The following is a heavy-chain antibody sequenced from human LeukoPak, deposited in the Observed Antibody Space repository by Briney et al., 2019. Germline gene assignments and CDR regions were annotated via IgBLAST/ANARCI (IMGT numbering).Heavy chain of an antibody. CDR2: IWYDGSNK. D-gene: IGHD5-12*01. V-gene: IGHV3-33*06. J-gene: IGHJ4*02. Sequence: GGSLRLSCAASGFTFSSYGMHWVRQAPGKGLEWVAVIWYDGSNKYYADSVKGRFTISRDNSKNTLYLQMNSLRAEDTAVYYCAKDDSGYDSGITDYWGQGTLVTASS. CDR1: GFTFSSYG. CDR3: AKDDSGYDSGITDY.